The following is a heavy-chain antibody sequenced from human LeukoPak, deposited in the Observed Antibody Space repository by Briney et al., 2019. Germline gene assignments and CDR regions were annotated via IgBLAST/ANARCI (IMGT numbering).Heavy chain of an antibody. J-gene: IGHJ4*02. CDR2: IYYSGST. V-gene: IGHV4-59*01. CDR3: ARDPYFDY. Sequence: SETLSLTCTASGGSISSYYWSWIRQPPGKGLEWIGYIYYSGSTNYNPSLKSRVTISVDTSKNPFSLKLSSVTAADTAVYYCARDPYFDYWGQGTLVTVSS. CDR1: GGSISSYY.